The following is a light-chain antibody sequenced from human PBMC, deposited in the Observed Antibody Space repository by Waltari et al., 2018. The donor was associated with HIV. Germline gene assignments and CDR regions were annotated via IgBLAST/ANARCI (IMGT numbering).Light chain of an antibody. V-gene: IGKV4-1*01. CDR3: QQYYSSPFT. J-gene: IGKJ4*01. CDR1: QSVLYRSNNKNH. Sequence: DIVMTQSPDSLAVSLGERATINCKYSQSVLYRSNNKNHLAWYQQKPGQPPKLLIYWASTREFGVPDRFSGSGSGTDFTLTISSLQAEDVAVYYCQQYYSSPFTFGGGTRVEIK. CDR2: WAS.